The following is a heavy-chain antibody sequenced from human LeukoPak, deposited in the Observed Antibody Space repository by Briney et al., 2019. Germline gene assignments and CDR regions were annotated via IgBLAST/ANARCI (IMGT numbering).Heavy chain of an antibody. Sequence: QPGRSLRLSFAASGFTFSSYGMHWVRQAPGKGLVWVSRINTDGSSTSYADSVKGRFTISRDNAKNTLYLQMNSLRAEDTAVYYCARGSSPARLDYWGQGTLVTVSS. CDR1: GFTFSSYG. CDR2: INTDGSST. J-gene: IGHJ4*02. D-gene: IGHD6-6*01. CDR3: ARGSSPARLDY. V-gene: IGHV3-74*01.